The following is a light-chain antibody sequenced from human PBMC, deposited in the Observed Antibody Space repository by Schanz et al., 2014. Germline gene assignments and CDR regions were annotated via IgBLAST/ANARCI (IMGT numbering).Light chain of an antibody. CDR1: QSVVHT. Sequence: EIVMTQSPATLSLSPGERATLSCRASQSVVHTLAWYQQKPGQAPRLLMYGVSTRATGIQARFSGSGSGTEFTLTISSLQSEDFAVYYCQQYNNWPPPYTFGQGTKLEIK. V-gene: IGKV3-15*01. J-gene: IGKJ2*01. CDR3: QQYNNWPPPYT. CDR2: GVS.